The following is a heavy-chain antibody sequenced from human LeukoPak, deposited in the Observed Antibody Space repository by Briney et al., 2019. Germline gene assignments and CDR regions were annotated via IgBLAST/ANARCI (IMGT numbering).Heavy chain of an antibody. CDR1: GFTFSSYG. CDR2: ISYDGSNK. D-gene: IGHD4-17*01. V-gene: IGHV3-30*18. CDR3: AKDHRPYGDYEPWFDP. J-gene: IGHJ5*02. Sequence: PGGSRRLSCAASGFTFSSYGMHCVRQAPGRGVEWVAVISYDGSNKYYADSVKGRFTISRDNSKNTLYLQMNSLRAEDTAVYYCAKDHRPYGDYEPWFDPWGQGTLVTVPS.